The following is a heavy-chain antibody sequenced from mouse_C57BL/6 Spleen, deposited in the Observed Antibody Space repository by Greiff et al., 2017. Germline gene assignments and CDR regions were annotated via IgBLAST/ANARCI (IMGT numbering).Heavy chain of an antibody. J-gene: IGHJ3*01. D-gene: IGHD1-1*01. CDR1: GYTFTSYW. CDR2: IDPSDSYT. CDR3: ARGLREGFAY. V-gene: IGHV1-69*01. Sequence: QVQLQQPGAELVMPGASVKLSCKASGYTFTSYWMHWVKQRPGQGLEWIGEIDPSDSYTNYNQKFKGKSTLTVDKSSSTAYMQLSSLTSEASAVYYCARGLREGFAYWGQGTLVTVSA.